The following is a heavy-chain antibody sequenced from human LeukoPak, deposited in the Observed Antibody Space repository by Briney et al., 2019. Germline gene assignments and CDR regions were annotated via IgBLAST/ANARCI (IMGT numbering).Heavy chain of an antibody. J-gene: IGHJ5*02. CDR3: ATTYRDEIFGVVFNWFDP. Sequence: PGRSLRLSCAASGFTFSSYGMHWVRQAPGKGLEWVAVISYDGSNKYYADSVKGRFTISRDNSKNTLYLQMNSLRAEDTAVYYCATTYRDEIFGVVFNWFDPWGQGTLVTVSS. CDR1: GFTFSSYG. D-gene: IGHD3-3*01. V-gene: IGHV3-30*03. CDR2: ISYDGSNK.